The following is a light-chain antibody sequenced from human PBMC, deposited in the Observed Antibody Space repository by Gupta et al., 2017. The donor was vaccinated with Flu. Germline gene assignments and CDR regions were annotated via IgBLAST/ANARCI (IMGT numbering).Light chain of an antibody. Sequence: DIQMTQSPRSLSASVGDRVTITCRASQSISSYLNWYQQKPGKAPKLLIYAASSLQSGIPARFSGSGSGTDFTLTISSLQPEDFATYYCQQSYSTPSTFGPGTKVEIK. V-gene: IGKV1-39*01. CDR1: QSISSY. CDR2: AAS. CDR3: QQSYSTPST. J-gene: IGKJ3*01.